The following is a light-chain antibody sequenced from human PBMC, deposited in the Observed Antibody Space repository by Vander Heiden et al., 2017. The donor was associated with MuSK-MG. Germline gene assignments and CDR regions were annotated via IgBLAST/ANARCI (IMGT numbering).Light chain of an antibody. V-gene: IGKV1-39*01. CDR2: GAS. J-gene: IGKJ4*01. CDR3: QQSDNSPVT. Sequence: DIQMTQSPSSLSASVGDGVTITCRASQSISIYLNWFQQKPGKAPKLLIYGASSLQSGVPSRFSGSGSGTDFTLTISRLQPEDFTTYYCQQSDNSPVTFGGGTKVEIK. CDR1: QSISIY.